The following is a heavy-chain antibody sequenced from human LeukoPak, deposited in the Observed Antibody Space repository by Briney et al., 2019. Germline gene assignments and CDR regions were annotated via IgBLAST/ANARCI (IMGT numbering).Heavy chain of an antibody. J-gene: IGHJ3*02. CDR1: GFTFSSYS. Sequence: GGSLGLSCAASGFTFSSYSMNWVRQAPGKGLEWVSSISSSSYIYYADSVKGRFTISRDNAKNSLYLQMNSLRAEDTAVYYCARVRSSYYYESSGYYHYDAFDIWGQGTMVTVSS. CDR3: ARVRSSYYYESSGYYHYDAFDI. CDR2: ISSSSYI. V-gene: IGHV3-21*01. D-gene: IGHD3-22*01.